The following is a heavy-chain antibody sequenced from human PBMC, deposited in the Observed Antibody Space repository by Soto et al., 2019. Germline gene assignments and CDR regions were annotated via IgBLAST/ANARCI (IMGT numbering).Heavy chain of an antibody. CDR2: IYHSGTT. CDR1: GGSSRDNG. J-gene: IGHJ4*02. Sequence: SVTQCVRWAVAGGSSRDNGGSWIRQPPGKGLEWIGEIYHSGTTNYNPSLKSRVTILVDKSASQISLTLNSVTAADTAVYYCARHVAVARTRGFDYWGQGTLVTVSS. V-gene: IGHV4-4*02. D-gene: IGHD6-19*01. CDR3: ARHVAVARTRGFDY.